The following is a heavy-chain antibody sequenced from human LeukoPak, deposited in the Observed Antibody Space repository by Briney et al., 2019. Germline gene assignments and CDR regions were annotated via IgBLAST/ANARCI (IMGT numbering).Heavy chain of an antibody. V-gene: IGHV4-59*12. CDR1: GGSISSYY. D-gene: IGHD3-22*01. CDR2: IYYSGST. J-gene: IGHJ4*02. CDR3: AREDLGHYDSSGYV. Sequence: SETLSLTCTVSGGSISSYYWSWIRQPPGKGLEWIGYIYYSGSTYHNPSLKSRVSISVDTSKNQFSLKLSSVTAADTAVYYCAREDLGHYDSSGYVWGQGTLVTVSS.